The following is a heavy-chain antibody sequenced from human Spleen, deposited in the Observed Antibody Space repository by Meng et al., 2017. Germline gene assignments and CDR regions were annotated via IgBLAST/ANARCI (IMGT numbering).Heavy chain of an antibody. J-gene: IGHJ4*02. CDR2: IYYSGST. Sequence: QGQLQESGPGLVKPSQTLSLTCTVSGGSISSGGYYWSWIRQHPGKGLEWIGYIYYSGSTYYHPSLKSLVTISVDTSKNQFSLKLSSVTAVDTAVYYCARRTTHEEYGDYFDYWGQGTLVTVSS. CDR1: GGSISSGGYY. V-gene: IGHV4-31*01. CDR3: ARRTTHEEYGDYFDY. D-gene: IGHD4-17*01.